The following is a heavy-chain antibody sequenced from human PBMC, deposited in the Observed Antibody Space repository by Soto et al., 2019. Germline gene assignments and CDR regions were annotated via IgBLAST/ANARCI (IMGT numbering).Heavy chain of an antibody. V-gene: IGHV2-70*12. J-gene: IGHJ4*02. CDR1: GFSLSTSGMC. CDR2: IDWDDDK. Sequence: SGPTLVNPTRTPTLTCTFSGFSLSTSGMCVSWIRQPPGKALEWLARIDWDDDKYYSTSLKTRLTISKDTSKNQVVLTMTNMDPVDTATYYCAHRRPDITIFGVVKGFFDYWGQGTLVTVSS. D-gene: IGHD3-3*01. CDR3: AHRRPDITIFGVVKGFFDY.